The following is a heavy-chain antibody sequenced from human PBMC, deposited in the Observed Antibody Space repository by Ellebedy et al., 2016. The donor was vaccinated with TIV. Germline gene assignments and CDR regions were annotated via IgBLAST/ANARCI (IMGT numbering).Heavy chain of an antibody. CDR2: ISVSGDRT. CDR1: GFTFSSYA. Sequence: GGSLRLXXAASGFTFSSYAVSWVRQAPGQGLEWVSAISVSGDRTYYGDSVKGRFTISRDDSKNTLYLQMNSLRAEDTAVYYCAKRLTAAGSGQYYYGMDVWGQGTTVTVSS. J-gene: IGHJ6*02. CDR3: AKRLTAAGSGQYYYGMDV. D-gene: IGHD6-13*01. V-gene: IGHV3-23*01.